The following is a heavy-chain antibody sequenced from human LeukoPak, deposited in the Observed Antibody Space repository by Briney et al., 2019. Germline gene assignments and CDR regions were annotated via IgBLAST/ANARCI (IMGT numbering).Heavy chain of an antibody. J-gene: IGHJ5*02. CDR3: ARQRTYCGGDCYSSNWFDP. Sequence: PGESLKISCKGSGYSFTSYWIGWVRQMPGKGLEWMGIIYPGDSDTRYSPSFQGQVTISADKSISTAYLQWSSLKVSDTAMYYCARQRTYCGGDCYSSNWFDPWGQGTLVTVSS. CDR2: IYPGDSDT. D-gene: IGHD2-21*02. CDR1: GYSFTSYW. V-gene: IGHV5-51*01.